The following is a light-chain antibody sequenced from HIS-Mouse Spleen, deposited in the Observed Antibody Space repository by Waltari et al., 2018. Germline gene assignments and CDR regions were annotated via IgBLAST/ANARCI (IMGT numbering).Light chain of an antibody. CDR3: AAWDDSLSGPV. Sequence: QSVLTQPPSASGTPGQRVTISCSGSSSNIGSNYVYWYQQLPGTAPKLLIYRHNQRPSGVPNRFSGSKSGTSASLDISGLRSEDEADYYCAAWDDSLSGPVFGGGTKLTVL. CDR1: SSNIGSNY. V-gene: IGLV1-47*01. J-gene: IGLJ3*02. CDR2: RHN.